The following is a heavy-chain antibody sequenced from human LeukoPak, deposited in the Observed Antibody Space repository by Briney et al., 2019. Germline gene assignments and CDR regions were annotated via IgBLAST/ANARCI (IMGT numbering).Heavy chain of an antibody. CDR1: GGSISSSSYY. J-gene: IGHJ4*02. D-gene: IGHD3-22*01. Sequence: PSETLSLTCTVSGGSISSSSYYWGWIRQPPGKGLEWIGSIYYSGSTYYNPSLKSRVTISVDTSKNQLSLKLSSVTAADTAVYYCARESRFTMIFFDYWGQGTLVTVSS. CDR3: ARESRFTMIFFDY. V-gene: IGHV4-39*07. CDR2: IYYSGST.